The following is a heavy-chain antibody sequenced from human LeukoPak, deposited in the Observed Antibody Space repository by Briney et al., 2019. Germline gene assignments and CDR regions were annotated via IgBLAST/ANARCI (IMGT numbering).Heavy chain of an antibody. Sequence: ASVKVSCKASGYTFTSYDINWVRQATGQGLEWMGWMNPNSGNTGYAQKFQGRVTMTRDMSTSTVYMELSSLRSEDTAVYYCARAPCDGVCYAGYYYYYMDVWGKGTTVTVSS. D-gene: IGHD2-8*01. CDR1: GYTFTSYD. CDR2: MNPNSGNT. CDR3: ARAPCDGVCYAGYYYYYMDV. V-gene: IGHV1-8*01. J-gene: IGHJ6*03.